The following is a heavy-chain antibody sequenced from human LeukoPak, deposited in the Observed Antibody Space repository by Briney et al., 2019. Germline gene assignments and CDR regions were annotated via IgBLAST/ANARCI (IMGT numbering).Heavy chain of an antibody. CDR3: VHTGWHDIRVPDY. Sequence: SGPTLVKPTQTLTLTCTFSGFSLSTSGVGVGWIRQPPGKALEWLALIFWNDDKRYSPSLKSRLTITKDTSTNQVVLTMTNMDPVDTATYFCVHTGWHDIRVPDYWGREPWSPSPQ. J-gene: IGHJ4*02. CDR2: IFWNDDK. CDR1: GFSLSTSGVG. V-gene: IGHV2-5*01. D-gene: IGHD3-9*01.